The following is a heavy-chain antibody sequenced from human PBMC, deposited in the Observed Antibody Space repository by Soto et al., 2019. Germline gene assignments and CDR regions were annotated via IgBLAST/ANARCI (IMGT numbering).Heavy chain of an antibody. J-gene: IGHJ6*02. V-gene: IGHV4-59*08. D-gene: IGHD3-22*01. CDR2: IYYSGST. CDR1: GGSISSYY. CDR3: ARRLYYDSSGFEGGGMDV. Sequence: SETLSLTCTVSGGSISSYYWSWIRQPPGKGLEWIGYIYYSGSTNYNPSLKSRVTISVDTSKNQFSLKLNSMTAADTAVYYCARRLYYDSSGFEGGGMDVWGQGTTVTVSS.